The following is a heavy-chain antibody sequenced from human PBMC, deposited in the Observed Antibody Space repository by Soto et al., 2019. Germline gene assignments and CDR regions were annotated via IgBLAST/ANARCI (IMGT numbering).Heavy chain of an antibody. CDR1: GGSISSYY. D-gene: IGHD3-10*01. Sequence: QVQLQESGPGLVKPSETLSLTCTVSGGSISSYYWSWIRQPPGKGLEWIGYIYYSGSTNYNPSLKCRVTMSVDTSKNPCSLKLSSVTAADTAVYYCARDGATTYYSFSYFDLWGRGTLVTVSS. V-gene: IGHV4-59*01. CDR2: IYYSGST. J-gene: IGHJ2*01. CDR3: ARDGATTYYSFSYFDL.